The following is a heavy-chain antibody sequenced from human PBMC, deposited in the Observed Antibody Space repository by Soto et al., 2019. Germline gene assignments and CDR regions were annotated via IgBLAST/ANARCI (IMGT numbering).Heavy chain of an antibody. CDR1: GFTFSSYA. D-gene: IGHD3-22*01. CDR2: ISGSGGST. J-gene: IGHJ4*02. V-gene: IGHV3-23*04. CDR3: AKDLGRYYDSSGYYYSR. Sequence: EVQLVESGGGLVQPGGSLRLSCAASGFTFSSYAMSWVRQAPGKGLEWVSAISGSGGSTYYADSVKGRFTISRDNSKNTLYLQMNSLRAEDTAVYYCAKDLGRYYDSSGYYYSRWGQGTLVTVSS.